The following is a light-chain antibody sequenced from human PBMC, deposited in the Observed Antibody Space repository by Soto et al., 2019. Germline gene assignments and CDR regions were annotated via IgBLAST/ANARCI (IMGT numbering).Light chain of an antibody. Sequence: ESVLTQSPGTLSLSPGERATLSCRASQSVSTRYLAWYQQKPGQAPRLLIYGASTRATAIPDRFSGSGSGTHFTLTISNLEPEDFAVYYCHQFGSSPPAFTFGQGTKLEI. CDR2: GAS. J-gene: IGKJ2*01. V-gene: IGKV3-20*01. CDR1: QSVSTRY. CDR3: HQFGSSPPAFT.